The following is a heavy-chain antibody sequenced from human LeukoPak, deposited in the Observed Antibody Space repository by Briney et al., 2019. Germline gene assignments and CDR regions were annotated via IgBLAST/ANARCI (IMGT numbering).Heavy chain of an antibody. Sequence: SETLSLTCTVSGGSITGSYWSWLRQPPGKGLEYIGYIYYSGSTNYNPSLKSRVTISVDTSKDQFSLKLTSVTAADTAVYYCATAGPISGRHNYFDSWGQGTLVTVSS. J-gene: IGHJ4*02. V-gene: IGHV4-59*01. CDR3: ATAGPISGRHNYFDS. D-gene: IGHD3-10*01. CDR2: IYYSGST. CDR1: GGSITGSY.